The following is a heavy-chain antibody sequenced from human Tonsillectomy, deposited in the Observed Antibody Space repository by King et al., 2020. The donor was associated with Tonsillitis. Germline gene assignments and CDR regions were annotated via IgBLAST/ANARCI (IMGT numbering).Heavy chain of an antibody. CDR3: AKDRNRLVLIGELLIYGMDV. D-gene: IGHD3-10*01. V-gene: IGHV3-23*03. Sequence: VQLVESGGGLVQPGGSLRLSCAASGFTFSNYAMSWVREAPGEGLEWVSVIYNGGSSTYYADSVKGRFTISRDNSKNTLYLEMNSLRAQETAVYYCAKDRNRLVLIGELLIYGMDVWGQGTPVTVSS. J-gene: IGHJ6*02. CDR2: IYNGGSST. CDR1: GFTFSNYA.